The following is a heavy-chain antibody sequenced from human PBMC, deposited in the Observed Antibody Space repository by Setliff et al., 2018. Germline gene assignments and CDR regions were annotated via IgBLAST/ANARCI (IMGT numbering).Heavy chain of an antibody. CDR1: GGSISSGGYY. J-gene: IGHJ4*02. V-gene: IGHV4-31*11. D-gene: IGHD3-3*01. Sequence: SETLSLTCAVSGGSISSGGYYWSWIRQHPGKGLEWIGYIYYSGSTYYNPSLKSRVTISVDTSKNQFSLKLSSVTAADTAVYYCARTYNFWSGYFDYWGQGTLVTVSS. CDR2: IYYSGST. CDR3: ARTYNFWSGYFDY.